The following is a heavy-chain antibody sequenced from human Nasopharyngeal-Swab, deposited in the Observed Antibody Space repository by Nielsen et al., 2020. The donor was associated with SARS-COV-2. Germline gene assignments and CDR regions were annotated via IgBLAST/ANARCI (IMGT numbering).Heavy chain of an antibody. J-gene: IGHJ3*01. CDR1: GFTFSDYG. CDR2: VSSDGSNK. Sequence: GESLKISCAASGFTFSDYGIQWVRQAPRKGLEWVGVVSSDGSNKYYSDSAKGRFALSRDNSKNTVDLQMNSLTAEDTAVYYCAAGTWYRGGYDAFDVWGQGTVVTVSS. V-gene: IGHV3-30*03. D-gene: IGHD6-25*01. CDR3: AAGTWYRGGYDAFDV.